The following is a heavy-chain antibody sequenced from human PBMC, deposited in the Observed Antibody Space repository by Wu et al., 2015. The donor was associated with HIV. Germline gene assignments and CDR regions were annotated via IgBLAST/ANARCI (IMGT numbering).Heavy chain of an antibody. V-gene: IGHV1-2*02. CDR1: GYTFTGYY. D-gene: IGHD3-10*01. Sequence: QVHLVQSGAEVKKPGASVKVSCKASGYTFTGYYMHWVRQAPGQGLEWMGWINPNSGGTNFAQRFQGRVTMTGDTSISTAYLELSRLRSDDTAVYYCARVFNYCFGDFIDYWGQGTLVTVSS. CDR2: INPNSGGT. CDR3: ARVFNYCFGDFIDY. J-gene: IGHJ4*02.